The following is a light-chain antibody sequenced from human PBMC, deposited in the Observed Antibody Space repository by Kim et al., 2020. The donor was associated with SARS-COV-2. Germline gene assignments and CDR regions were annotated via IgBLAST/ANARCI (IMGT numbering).Light chain of an antibody. Sequence: SASVGDRVTITCRASQSISSWLAWYQQKPGKAPKLLIYDASSLESGVPSRFSGSGSGTEFTLTISSLQPDDFATYYCQQYNSYPCTFGQGTKLEI. CDR1: QSISSW. V-gene: IGKV1-5*01. CDR2: DAS. J-gene: IGKJ2*02. CDR3: QQYNSYPCT.